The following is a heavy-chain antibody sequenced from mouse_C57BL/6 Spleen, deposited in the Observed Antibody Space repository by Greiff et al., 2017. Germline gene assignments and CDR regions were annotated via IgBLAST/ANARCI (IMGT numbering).Heavy chain of an antibody. CDR2: ISYDGSN. Sequence: EVKLQESGPGLVKPSQSLSLTCSVTGYSITSGYYWNWIRQFPGNKLEWMGYISYDGSNNYNPSLKNRISITRDTSKNQFFLKLNSVTTEDTATYYCARDPGSLYYFDYWGQGTTLTVSS. CDR3: ARDPGSLYYFDY. D-gene: IGHD1-1*02. CDR1: GYSITSGYY. V-gene: IGHV3-6*01. J-gene: IGHJ2*01.